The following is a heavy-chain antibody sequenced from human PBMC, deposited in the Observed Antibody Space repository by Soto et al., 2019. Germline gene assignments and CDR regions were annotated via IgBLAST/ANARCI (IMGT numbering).Heavy chain of an antibody. CDR3: SRGSVYCSSTSCPVDY. V-gene: IGHV4-31*02. Sequence: SLTLSCTVSGVSISSGGIYWSWIRQQPGKGLEWIADINYSGSTYYNPALKSRVTISVDTSNNQFSLKLSSVTAADNAVYYYSRGSVYCSSTSCPVDYWGQGTLVTVSS. CDR1: GVSISSGGIY. D-gene: IGHD2-2*01. J-gene: IGHJ4*02. CDR2: INYSGST.